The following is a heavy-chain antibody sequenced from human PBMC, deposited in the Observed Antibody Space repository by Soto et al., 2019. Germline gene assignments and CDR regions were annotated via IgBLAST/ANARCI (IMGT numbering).Heavy chain of an antibody. V-gene: IGHV4-30-4*01. CDR1: GGSISSGGDY. D-gene: IGHD3-3*02. CDR3: AREAIFGVVIMWGEAYYGMDV. J-gene: IGHJ6*02. Sequence: PSETLCLTCTVSGGSISSGGDYWSWIRQPPGKGLEWIGYIYYSGSTYYNPSLKSRVTISVDTSKNQFSLKLSSVTAADTAVYYCAREAIFGVVIMWGEAYYGMDVWGQGTTVTVSS. CDR2: IYYSGST.